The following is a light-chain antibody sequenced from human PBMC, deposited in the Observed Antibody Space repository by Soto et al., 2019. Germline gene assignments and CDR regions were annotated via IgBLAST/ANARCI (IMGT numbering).Light chain of an antibody. J-gene: IGKJ5*01. V-gene: IGKV1-5*03. CDR1: QTISKW. Sequence: IQMTHSPSALSASVGYRFNITCRASQTISKWLAWYQQKPGKAPKLLIYKASTLESGVPSRLRGSGYGTELTITIGSMQTEDFETYYCQQLNHYPLTFGHGTRLEI. CDR2: KAS. CDR3: QQLNHYPLT.